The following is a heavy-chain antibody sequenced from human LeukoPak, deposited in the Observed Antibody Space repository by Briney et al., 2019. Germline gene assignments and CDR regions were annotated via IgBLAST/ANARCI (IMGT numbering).Heavy chain of an antibody. J-gene: IGHJ5*02. Sequence: ASVKVSCKASGYTFTGYYMHWVRQAPGQGLEWMGWINPNSGGTNYAQKFQGRVTMTRDTSISTAYMELRSLRSDDTAVYYCARGGYCTGTNCRNWFDPWGQGTLVTVSS. CDR2: INPNSGGT. CDR3: ARGGYCTGTNCRNWFDP. V-gene: IGHV1-2*02. CDR1: GYTFTGYY. D-gene: IGHD2-2*01.